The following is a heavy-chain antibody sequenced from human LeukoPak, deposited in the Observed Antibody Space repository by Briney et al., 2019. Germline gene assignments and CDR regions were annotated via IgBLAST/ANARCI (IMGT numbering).Heavy chain of an antibody. CDR2: IGASGSDT. CDR1: GFSFDYYP. V-gene: IGHV3-23*01. CDR3: AKRGVVIRVILVGFHKEDYYFDS. Sequence: PGGSLRLSCAASGFSFDYYPMSWVRQAPGKGLEWVSAIGASGSDTYYADSVKGRFTISRDNSKNTVFLQMNSLRAEDTAVYFCAKRGVVIRVILVGFHKEDYYFDSWGQGALVTVSS. J-gene: IGHJ4*02. D-gene: IGHD3-22*01.